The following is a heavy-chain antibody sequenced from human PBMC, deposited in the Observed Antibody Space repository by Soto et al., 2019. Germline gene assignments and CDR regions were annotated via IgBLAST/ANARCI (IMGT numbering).Heavy chain of an antibody. V-gene: IGHV3-30-3*01. CDR3: ARTIFGVVTIYYYYGMDV. Sequence: GGSQILSCAASGFTIRNYSVSWVSQTPGKGLEWVAVISYDGSNKYYADSVKGRFTISRDNSKNTLYLQMNSLRAEDTAVYYCARTIFGVVTIYYYYGMDVWGQGTTVTVSS. CDR1: GFTIRNYS. CDR2: ISYDGSNK. D-gene: IGHD3-3*01. J-gene: IGHJ6*02.